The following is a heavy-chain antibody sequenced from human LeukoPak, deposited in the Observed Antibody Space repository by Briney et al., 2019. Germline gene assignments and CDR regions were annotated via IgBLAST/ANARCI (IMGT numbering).Heavy chain of an antibody. D-gene: IGHD6-13*01. Sequence: GGSLRLSCAASGFTFSRYGMHWVRQAPGKGLDWVTLILNDGSNEYYADSVKGRFTISRDNSKNTLYLQMNSLRVEDTGVYYCAKDTNPSSTYRSHCDYWGQGTLVTVSS. J-gene: IGHJ4*02. CDR2: ILNDGSNE. V-gene: IGHV3-33*06. CDR1: GFTFSRYG. CDR3: AKDTNPSSTYRSHCDY.